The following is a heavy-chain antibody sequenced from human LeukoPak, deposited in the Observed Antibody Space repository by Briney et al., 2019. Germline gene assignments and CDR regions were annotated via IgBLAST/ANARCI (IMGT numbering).Heavy chain of an antibody. D-gene: IGHD3-3*01. J-gene: IGHJ3*02. CDR3: ARERRSTIFGVVIKLDAFDI. CDR2: IYYSGST. CDR1: GGSISSSSYY. Sequence: SETLSLTCTVSGGSISSSSYYWGWIRQPPGKGLEWIGSIYYSGSTYYNPSLKSRVTISVDTSKNQFSLKLSSVTAADTAVYYCARERRSTIFGVVIKLDAFDIWGQGTMVTVSS. V-gene: IGHV4-39*07.